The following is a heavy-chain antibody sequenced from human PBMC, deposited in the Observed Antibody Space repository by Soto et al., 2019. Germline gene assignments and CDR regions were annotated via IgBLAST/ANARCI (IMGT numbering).Heavy chain of an antibody. J-gene: IGHJ4*02. V-gene: IGHV4-31*03. Sequence: SETLSLTCTVSGGSISSGGYYWSWIRQHPGKGLEWIGYIYYSGSTYYNPSLKSRVTISVDTSKNQFSLKLSSVTAADTAVYYCARLSYYDSSGYPGGDFDYWGQGTLVTVSS. CDR2: IYYSGST. D-gene: IGHD3-22*01. CDR1: GGSISSGGYY. CDR3: ARLSYYDSSGYPGGDFDY.